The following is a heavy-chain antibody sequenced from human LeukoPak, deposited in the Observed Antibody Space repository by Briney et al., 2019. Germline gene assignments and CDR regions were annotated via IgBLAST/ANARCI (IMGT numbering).Heavy chain of an antibody. D-gene: IGHD3-10*01. CDR3: AKRRGVIYFDY. V-gene: IGHV4-39*07. CDR2: INHSGST. CDR1: GGSISSGSYY. Sequence: PSETLSLTCTVSGGSISSGSYYWSWIRQPPGKGLEWIGEINHSGSTNYNPSLKSRVTISVDTSKNQFSLKLSSVTAADTAVYYCAKRRGVIYFDYWGQGTLVTVSS. J-gene: IGHJ4*02.